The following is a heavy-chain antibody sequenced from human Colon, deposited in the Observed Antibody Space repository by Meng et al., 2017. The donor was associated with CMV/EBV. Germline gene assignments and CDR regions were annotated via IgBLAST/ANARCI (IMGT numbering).Heavy chain of an antibody. CDR1: GFTFSSYA. CDR3: AKDLGSHYFYGMDV. Sequence: GESLKISCAASGFTFSSYAMSWVRQAPGKGLEWVSTISGSGGSTYYADSVKGRFTISRDNSKNTLYLQSSSLRAEDTAIYYCAKDLGSHYFYGMDVWGQGTTVTVSS. J-gene: IGHJ6*02. CDR2: ISGSGGST. V-gene: IGHV3-23*01. D-gene: IGHD3-10*01.